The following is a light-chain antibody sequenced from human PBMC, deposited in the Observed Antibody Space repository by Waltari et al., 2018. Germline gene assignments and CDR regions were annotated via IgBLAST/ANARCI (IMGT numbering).Light chain of an antibody. J-gene: IGKJ1*01. CDR1: QSIGRY. V-gene: IGKV3-20*01. CDR3: QNHERLPAT. Sequence: EVVLPQSPGTLFLSPGETATPSCRASQSIGRYLVWYQQRPGQAPRLLIYAASTRATGIPDRFSGSGSGTDFTLTISRLEPEDFAVYYCQNHERLPATFGQGTKVEIK. CDR2: AAS.